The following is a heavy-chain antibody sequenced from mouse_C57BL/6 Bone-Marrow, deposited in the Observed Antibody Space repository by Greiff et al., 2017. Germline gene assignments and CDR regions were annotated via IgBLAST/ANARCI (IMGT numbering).Heavy chain of an antibody. Sequence: DVMLVESGGGLVQPGGSLSLSCAASGFTFTDYYMSWVRQPPGKALEWLGFIRNKANGYTTEYSASVKGRFTISRDNSQSILYLQMNALRAEDSATYYCARWGLRPYYFDYWGQGTTLTVSS. D-gene: IGHD2-2*01. CDR1: GFTFTDYY. CDR2: IRNKANGYTT. J-gene: IGHJ2*01. CDR3: ARWGLRPYYFDY. V-gene: IGHV7-3*01.